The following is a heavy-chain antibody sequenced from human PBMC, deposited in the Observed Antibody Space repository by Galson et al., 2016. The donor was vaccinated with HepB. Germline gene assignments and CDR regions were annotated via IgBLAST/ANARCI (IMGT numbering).Heavy chain of an antibody. CDR3: ARGPADGDDAFDI. D-gene: IGHD5-24*01. V-gene: IGHV1-69*06. J-gene: IGHJ3*02. Sequence: SVKVSCKASGGTFSSYSVNWVRQAPGQGLEWVGGIIPIFDTADYAQRFQGRVTMTADKSTGTAYMELRSLTFEDTALYFCARGPADGDDAFDIWGQGTLVIASS. CDR1: GGTFSSYS. CDR2: IIPIFDTA.